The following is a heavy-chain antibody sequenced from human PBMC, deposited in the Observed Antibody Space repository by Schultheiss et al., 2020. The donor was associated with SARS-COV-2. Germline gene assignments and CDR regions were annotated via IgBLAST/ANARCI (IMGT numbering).Heavy chain of an antibody. V-gene: IGHV4-34*09. D-gene: IGHD1-26*01. CDR2: IYYSGST. CDR3: TTGELLPTQY. Sequence: SETLSLTCAVYGGSFSGYYWSWIRQPPGKGLEWIGYIYYSGSTYYNPSLKSRVTISVDTSKNQFSLKLSSVTAADTAVYYCTTGELLPTQYWGQGTLVTVSS. J-gene: IGHJ4*02. CDR1: GGSFSGYY.